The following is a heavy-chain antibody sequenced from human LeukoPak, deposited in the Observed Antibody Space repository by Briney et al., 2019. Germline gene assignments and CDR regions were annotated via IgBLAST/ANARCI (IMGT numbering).Heavy chain of an antibody. CDR3: GDLGSAGTDH. J-gene: IGHJ4*02. CDR1: GFTFSPHY. CDR2: IRNKADGYTT. V-gene: IGHV3-72*01. Sequence: PGGSLRLSCAASGFTFSPHYMDWVRQSPGQRPEWVCLIRNKADGYTTIYAASVKGRFTISRDDSKNSIYLQMDSLKTEDTAMYYCGDLGSAGTDHWGQGTLVTVSS. D-gene: IGHD3-10*01.